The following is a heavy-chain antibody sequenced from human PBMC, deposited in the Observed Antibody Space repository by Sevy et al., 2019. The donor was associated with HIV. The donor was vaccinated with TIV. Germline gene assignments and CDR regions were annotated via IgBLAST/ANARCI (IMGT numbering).Heavy chain of an antibody. V-gene: IGHV1-24*01. J-gene: IGHJ4*02. D-gene: IGHD3-22*01. CDR2: FGPEDGET. Sequence: ASVKVSCKVSGYTLTELSMHWVRQAPGKGLEWMGGFGPEDGETIYAQKFQGRVTMTEDTSTDTAYMELSSLRSEDTAVYYCATAPYYYDSSGYKPFDYWGQGTLVTVSS. CDR3: ATAPYYYDSSGYKPFDY. CDR1: GYTLTELS.